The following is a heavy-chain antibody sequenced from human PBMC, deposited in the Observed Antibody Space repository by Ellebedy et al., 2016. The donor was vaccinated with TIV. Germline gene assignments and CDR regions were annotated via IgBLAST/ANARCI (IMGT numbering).Heavy chain of an antibody. J-gene: IGHJ4*02. CDR3: ARETDFWSDSSYFDS. V-gene: IGHV4-30-4*01. CDR1: GDSINSGDYY. CDR2: IYYPGTT. Sequence: SETLSLXXTVSGDSINSGDYYWSWIRQPPGKGLEWIGYIYYPGTTYYNPSLKGRITISVDTSKNHFSLRLRSVTAADTALYFCARETDFWSDSSYFDSWGQGILVAVSS. D-gene: IGHD3-3*01.